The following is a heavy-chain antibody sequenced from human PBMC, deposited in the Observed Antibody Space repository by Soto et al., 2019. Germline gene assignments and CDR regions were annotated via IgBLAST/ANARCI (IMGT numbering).Heavy chain of an antibody. V-gene: IGHV1-69*06. CDR1: GGTFSSYT. J-gene: IGHJ3*02. Sequence: QEQLVQSGAEVKKAGSSVKVSCKASGGTFSSYTITWVRQAPGQGLEWMGDIIPLFRTLNYVQKFQGRVTLTADKSTGTAYMELSSLRSEDTAVYYCARKVAVAQDAFDIWGQGTMVTVST. D-gene: IGHD5-12*01. CDR3: ARKVAVAQDAFDI. CDR2: IIPLFRTL.